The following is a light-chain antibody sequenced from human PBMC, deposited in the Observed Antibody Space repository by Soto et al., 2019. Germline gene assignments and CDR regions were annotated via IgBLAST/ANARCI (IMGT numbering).Light chain of an antibody. CDR1: QSISTE. J-gene: IGKJ2*01. V-gene: IGKV3-15*01. CDR3: QQGHNWPLT. CDR2: SAS. Sequence: EIVMTQYPATLSVSPGERDTLSCRASQSISTELAWYQQKPGQPPRLLIYSASTRATGVPARFTGSGSGSEFTLTISGLQSEDCAVYYCQQGHNWPLTFGQGTRLEI.